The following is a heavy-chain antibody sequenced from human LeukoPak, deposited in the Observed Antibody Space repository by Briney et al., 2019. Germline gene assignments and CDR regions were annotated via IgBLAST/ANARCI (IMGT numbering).Heavy chain of an antibody. CDR1: DESFSDYY. Sequence: PSETLSLTCAVYDESFSDYYWTWVRQPPGKGLEWIGEINHRGSISYNPSLKSRVATSVDTSKKQFSLMMTSVTAADTAVYYCVRGLGDFFTGEYPRRESGHYMDVWGKGSTVTVSS. CDR2: INHRGSI. CDR3: VRGLGDFFTGEYPRRESGHYMDV. V-gene: IGHV4-34*01. D-gene: IGHD3-9*01. J-gene: IGHJ6*03.